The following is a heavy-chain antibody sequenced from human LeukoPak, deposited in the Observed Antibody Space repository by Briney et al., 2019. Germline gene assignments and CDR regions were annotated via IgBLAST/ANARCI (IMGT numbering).Heavy chain of an antibody. D-gene: IGHD2-15*01. V-gene: IGHV1-46*01. J-gene: IGHJ5*02. CDR3: ASHPYCSGGSCYGVNPPPVWFDP. Sequence: GASVKVSCKASGYTFTSYYMHWVRQAPGQGLEWMGIINPSGGSTSYAQKFQGRVTMTRDTSTSTVYMELRSLRSDDTAVYYCASHPYCSGGSCYGVNPPPVWFDPWGQGTLVTVSS. CDR1: GYTFTSYY. CDR2: INPSGGST.